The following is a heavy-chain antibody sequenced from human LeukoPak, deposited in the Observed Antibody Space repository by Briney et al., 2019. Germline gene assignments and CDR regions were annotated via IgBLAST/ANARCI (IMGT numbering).Heavy chain of an antibody. Sequence: GGSLRLSCAASGFTVSSNYMSWVRQAPGKGLEWVSAISGSGGSTYYADSVKGRFTISRDNSQNTLYLQMNSLRAEDTAVYYCAKCSGGSCYDAFDIWGQGTMVTVSS. V-gene: IGHV3-23*01. CDR3: AKCSGGSCYDAFDI. D-gene: IGHD2-15*01. CDR1: GFTVSSNY. CDR2: ISGSGGST. J-gene: IGHJ3*02.